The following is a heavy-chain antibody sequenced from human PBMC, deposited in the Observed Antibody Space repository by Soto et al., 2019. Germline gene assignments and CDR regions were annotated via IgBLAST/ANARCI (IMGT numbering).Heavy chain of an antibody. J-gene: IGHJ6*02. D-gene: IGHD1-26*01. V-gene: IGHV1-69*13. Sequence: GASVKVSCKASGGTFSSYAISWVRQAPGQRLEWMGGIIPIFGTANYAQKFQGRVTITADESTSTAYMELSSLRSEDTAVYYCASRVGVGATPYYYYGMDVWGQGTTVTVSS. CDR3: ASRVGVGATPYYYYGMDV. CDR2: IIPIFGTA. CDR1: GGTFSSYA.